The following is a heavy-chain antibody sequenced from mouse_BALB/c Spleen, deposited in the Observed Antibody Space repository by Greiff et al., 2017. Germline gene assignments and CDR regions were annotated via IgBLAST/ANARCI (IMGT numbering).Heavy chain of an antibody. Sequence: EVHLVESGPELVKPGASVKISCKASGYSFTGYFMNWVKQSHGKSLEWIGRINPYNGDTFYNQKFKGKATLTVDKSSSTAHMELLSLTSEDSAVYYCGRSYYGSSYDFDYWGQGTTLTVSS. CDR2: INPYNGDT. J-gene: IGHJ2*01. CDR3: GRSYYGSSYDFDY. D-gene: IGHD1-1*01. CDR1: GYSFTGYF. V-gene: IGHV1-37*01.